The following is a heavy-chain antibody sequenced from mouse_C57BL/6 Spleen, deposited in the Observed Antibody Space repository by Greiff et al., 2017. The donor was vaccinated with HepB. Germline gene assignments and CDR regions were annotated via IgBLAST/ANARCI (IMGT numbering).Heavy chain of an antibody. D-gene: IGHD1-2*01. CDR3: ARDYYGRGYYFDY. Sequence: VQLQQSGPELVKPGASVKMSCKASGYTFTDYNMHWVKQSHGKSLEWIGYINPNNGGTSYNQKFKGKATLTVNKSSSTAYMELRSLTSEDSAVYYCARDYYGRGYYFDYWGQGTTLTVSS. V-gene: IGHV1-22*01. J-gene: IGHJ2*01. CDR2: INPNNGGT. CDR1: GYTFTDYN.